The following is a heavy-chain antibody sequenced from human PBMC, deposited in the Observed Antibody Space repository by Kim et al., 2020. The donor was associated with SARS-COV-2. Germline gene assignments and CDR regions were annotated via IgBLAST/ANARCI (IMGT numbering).Heavy chain of an antibody. V-gene: IGHV3-74*01. D-gene: IGHD4-17*01. CDR3: ARDVDYGDWYYFDY. Sequence: ADSVKGRFTISRDNAKNTLYLQMNSLRAEDTAVYYCARDVDYGDWYYFDYWGQGTLVTVSS. J-gene: IGHJ4*02.